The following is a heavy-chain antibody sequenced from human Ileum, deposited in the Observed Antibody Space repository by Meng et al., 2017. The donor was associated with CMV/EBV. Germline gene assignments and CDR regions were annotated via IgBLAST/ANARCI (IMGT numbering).Heavy chain of an antibody. CDR3: AKNYDLLDD. CDR2: INEDGSRI. J-gene: IGHJ4*02. V-gene: IGHV3-7*01. CDR1: GFDFRRSW. Sequence: SLRLSCGVSGFDFRRSWMSWVRQAPGKGLEWVADINEDGSRILFVDSLKGRFTISRDDSKSTLFLQMNTLRPEDTGVYYCAKNYDLLDDWGQGTLVTVS. D-gene: IGHD3-22*01.